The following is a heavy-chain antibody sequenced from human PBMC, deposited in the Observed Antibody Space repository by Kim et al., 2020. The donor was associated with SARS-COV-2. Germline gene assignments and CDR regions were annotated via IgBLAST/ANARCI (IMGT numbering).Heavy chain of an antibody. V-gene: IGHV3-30*04. Sequence: GWSLRLSCAVSGFAFSSYAMHWVRQAPGKGLEWVALIEYDGGKKYYEDSVKGRFTISRDNSKNTLYLQMNSLRVEDTAVYYCASLSAYYYGSGRADFWGQGTLVTVSS. J-gene: IGHJ4*02. CDR3: ASLSAYYYGSGRADF. D-gene: IGHD3-10*01. CDR2: IEYDGGKK. CDR1: GFAFSSYA.